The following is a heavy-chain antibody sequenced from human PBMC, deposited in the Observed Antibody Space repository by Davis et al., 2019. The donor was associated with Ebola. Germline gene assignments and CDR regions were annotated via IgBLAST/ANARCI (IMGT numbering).Heavy chain of an antibody. Sequence: GGSLRLSCAASGFTVSSNYMSWVRQAPGKGLEWISYISSSSTNIYYADSVKGRFTVSRDNAKNSLFLLMNSLRGEDAAVYYCARGGRWYDIMTEASLMDVWGKGTTVAVSS. J-gene: IGHJ6*04. CDR1: GFTVSSNY. V-gene: IGHV3-48*04. CDR2: ISSSSTNI. D-gene: IGHD3-9*01. CDR3: ARGGRWYDIMTEASLMDV.